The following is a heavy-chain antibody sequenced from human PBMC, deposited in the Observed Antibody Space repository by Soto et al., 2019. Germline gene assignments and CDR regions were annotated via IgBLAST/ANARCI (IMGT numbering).Heavy chain of an antibody. CDR1: GGSISSSNW. V-gene: IGHV4-4*02. J-gene: IGHJ4*02. Sequence: QVQLQESGPGLVKPSGTLSLTCAVSGGSISSSNWWSWVRQPPGKGLEWIGEIYHSGNTNCNPSPEGRVTRAVATSRNQFSLTLSSVTAADTAVYYCARRWGEGRVDYWGQGTLVTVSS. CDR3: ARRWGEGRVDY. D-gene: IGHD3-10*01. CDR2: IYHSGNT.